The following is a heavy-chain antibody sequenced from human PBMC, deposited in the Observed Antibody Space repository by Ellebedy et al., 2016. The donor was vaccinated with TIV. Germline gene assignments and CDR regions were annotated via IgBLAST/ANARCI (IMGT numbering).Heavy chain of an antibody. CDR3: ARREGSYYNYGMDV. Sequence: MPSETLSLTCTVSGGSISSSSYYWGWIRQPPGKGLEWIGSIYSSGSTYYNPSLKSRLTISVDTSKNQFSLKLSSVTAADTAVYYCARREGSYYNYGMDVWGQGTLVTVSS. D-gene: IGHD5-24*01. CDR1: GGSISSSSYY. V-gene: IGHV4-39*07. CDR2: IYSSGST. J-gene: IGHJ6*02.